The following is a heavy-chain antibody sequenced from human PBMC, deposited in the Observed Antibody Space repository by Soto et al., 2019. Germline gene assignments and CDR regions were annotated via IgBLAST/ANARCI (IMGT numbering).Heavy chain of an antibody. CDR3: AKVSTTHTFGPLAP. CDR1: SVTFHDYG. CDR2: ISWNSGSI. D-gene: IGHD1-1*01. J-gene: IGHJ5*02. Sequence: GGSLRLSCAAPSVTFHDYGMHWVPPAPGKGLEWVSGISWNSGSIGYADSVKGRFIIYRDNAKNSVYLQMNNLRPEDTAFYFCAKVSTTHTFGPLAPWGQGTLVTSPQ. V-gene: IGHV3-9*01.